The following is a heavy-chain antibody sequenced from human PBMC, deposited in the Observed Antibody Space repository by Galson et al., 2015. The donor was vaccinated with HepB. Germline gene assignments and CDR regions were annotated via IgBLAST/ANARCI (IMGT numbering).Heavy chain of an antibody. CDR2: ISAYNGNL. J-gene: IGHJ5*02. D-gene: IGHD3-10*01. CDR3: ARVRRDGSGAFDP. V-gene: IGHV1-18*01. CDR1: GYTFTSYG. Sequence: SVKVSCKASGYTFTSYGISWVRQAPGQGLEWMGWISAYNGNLNYALKFEDRVTMTTDTSTSTAYMELRSLRSDATAVYYCARVRRDGSGAFDPWGQGILVTVSS.